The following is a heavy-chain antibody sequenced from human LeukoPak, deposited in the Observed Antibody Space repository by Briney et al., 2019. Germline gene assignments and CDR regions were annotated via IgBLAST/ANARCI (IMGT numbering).Heavy chain of an antibody. CDR3: ARESIYDILTGLDY. Sequence: PGGSLRLFCAASGFTFSSYEMNWGRQAPGKGLEWVSYISSSGSTIYYADSVKGRFTISRDNAKNSLYLQMNSLRAEDTAVYYCARESIYDILTGLDYWGQGTLVTVSS. D-gene: IGHD3-9*01. CDR1: GFTFSSYE. J-gene: IGHJ4*02. V-gene: IGHV3-48*03. CDR2: ISSSGSTI.